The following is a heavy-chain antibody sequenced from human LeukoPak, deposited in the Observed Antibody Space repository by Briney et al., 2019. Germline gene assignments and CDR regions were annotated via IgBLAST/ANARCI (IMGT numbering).Heavy chain of an antibody. CDR1: GFTFSSYA. CDR2: ISYDGSNK. V-gene: IGHV3-30-3*01. J-gene: IGHJ4*02. CDR3: AKEHEISGYFHY. Sequence: GGSLRLSCAASGFTFSSYAMHWVRQAPGKGREWVAVISYDGSNKYYADSVKGRFTISRDNSKNTLYLQMNSLRAEDTAVYYCAKEHEISGYFHYWGQGTLVTVSS. D-gene: IGHD3-22*01.